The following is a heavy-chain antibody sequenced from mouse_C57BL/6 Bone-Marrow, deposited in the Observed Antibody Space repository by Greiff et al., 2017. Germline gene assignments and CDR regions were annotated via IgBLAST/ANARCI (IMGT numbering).Heavy chain of an antibody. Sequence: EVQLVESGGGLVKPGGSLKLSCAASGFTFSSYAMSWVRQTPEKRLEWVATISDGGSYTYYPANVQGRFTISRDNAKNNLYLQLSHLKSDDTAMXYYARQGRYAMDYWGQGTTVTVSS. CDR2: ISDGGSYT. CDR3: ARQGRYAMDY. J-gene: IGHJ4*01. CDR1: GFTFSSYA. D-gene: IGHD3-3*01. V-gene: IGHV5-4*01.